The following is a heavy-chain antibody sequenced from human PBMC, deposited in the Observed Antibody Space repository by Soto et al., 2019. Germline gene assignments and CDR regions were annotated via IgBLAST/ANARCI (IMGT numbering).Heavy chain of an antibody. CDR2: VYASGRT. Sequence: SETLSLTCSASGDFISIGSHFWGWIRQPPGKGLEWIGSVYASGRTYQNTSLKSRVTISVDTSKNQFSLRLTSVTAADTAVYFCARHGPTAVAERWFDSWGQGTLVTV. J-gene: IGHJ5*01. CDR1: GDFISIGSHF. V-gene: IGHV4-39*01. CDR3: ARHGPTAVAERWFDS. D-gene: IGHD6-19*01.